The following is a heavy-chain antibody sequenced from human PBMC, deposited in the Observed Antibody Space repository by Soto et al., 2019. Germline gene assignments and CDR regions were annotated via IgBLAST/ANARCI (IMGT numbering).Heavy chain of an antibody. CDR1: GVSISSGDYY. CDR3: ARDDLPGYYDSSGYYGSYYYGMDV. CDR2: IYYSGST. Sequence: SETLSLTCTVSGVSISSGDYYLRWIRQPPGKGLEWIGYIYYSGSTYYNPSLKSRVTISVDTSKNQFSLKLSSVTAADTAVYYCARDDLPGYYDSSGYYGSYYYGMDVWGQGTTVTVSS. V-gene: IGHV4-30-4*01. J-gene: IGHJ6*02. D-gene: IGHD3-22*01.